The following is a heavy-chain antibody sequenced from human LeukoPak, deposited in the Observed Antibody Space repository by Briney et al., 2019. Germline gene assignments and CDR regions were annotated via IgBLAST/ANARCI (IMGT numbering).Heavy chain of an antibody. CDR2: LSDSGVYT. V-gene: IGHV3-23*01. Sequence: PGGSLRLSCAASGFTFSSYSMNWVRQAPGKGLEWVSILSDSGVYTYYADSVKGRFTISRDNSNNMPYLQMNSLRAEDTAVYYCAKKAHYDAYAKYFDYWGQGTLVTVSS. CDR3: AKKAHYDAYAKYFDY. CDR1: GFTFSSYS. J-gene: IGHJ4*02. D-gene: IGHD4-17*01.